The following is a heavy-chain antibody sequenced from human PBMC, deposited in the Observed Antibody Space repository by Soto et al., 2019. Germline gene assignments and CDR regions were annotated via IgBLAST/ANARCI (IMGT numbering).Heavy chain of an antibody. CDR1: VFPFGSNA. CDR3: AKKVNSGPGSQYFDY. Sequence: GGSLRLSCVVSVFPFGSNAMIWVRQAPGKGLEWVSGFRTSGDGGTTYYADSVKGRFTISRDNSKNMLFLQMNSLRAEDTAIYYCAKKVNSGPGSQYFDYWGQGTLVTVSS. V-gene: IGHV3-23*01. D-gene: IGHD3-10*01. CDR2: FRTSGDGGTT. J-gene: IGHJ4*02.